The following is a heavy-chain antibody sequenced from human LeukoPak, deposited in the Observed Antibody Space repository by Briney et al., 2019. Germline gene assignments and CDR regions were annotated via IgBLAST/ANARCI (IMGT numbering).Heavy chain of an antibody. D-gene: IGHD3-16*01. J-gene: IGHJ6*02. CDR2: ISWNSGNI. CDR1: GFTFDDYV. Sequence: PGRSLRLSCAASGFTFDDYVMHWVRQAPGKGLEWVSGISWNSGNIGYADSVKGRFTISRDNAKNSLYLQMNSLRVEDTALYYCTKDRGDSPPGYGMDVWGQGTTVTVSS. CDR3: TKDRGDSPPGYGMDV. V-gene: IGHV3-9*01.